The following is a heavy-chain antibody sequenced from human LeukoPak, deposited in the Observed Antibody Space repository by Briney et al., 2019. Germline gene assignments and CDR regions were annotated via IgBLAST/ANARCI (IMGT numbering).Heavy chain of an antibody. V-gene: IGHV3-33*06. CDR2: IWYDGSEK. CDR3: AKDLTTGTLSFDY. CDR1: GFTFSSYS. Sequence: GGSLRLSCAASGFTFSSYSMNWVRQAPGKGLEWVAAIWYDGSEKYYADSVKGRFTISRDNSKNTLYLQMNSLRAEDTAVYYCAKDLTTGTLSFDYWGQGTLVTVSS. D-gene: IGHD1-1*01. J-gene: IGHJ4*02.